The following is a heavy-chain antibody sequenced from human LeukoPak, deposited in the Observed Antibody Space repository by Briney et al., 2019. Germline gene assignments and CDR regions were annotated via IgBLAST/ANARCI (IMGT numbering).Heavy chain of an antibody. J-gene: IGHJ4*02. CDR3: ARDYCGSKDLPPNFDY. CDR1: GFTFSSYS. D-gene: IGHD1-26*01. Sequence: PGGSLRLSCAASGFTFSSYSMNWVRQAPGKGLEWVSYISSSSSTIYYADSVKGRFTISRDNAKNSLYLQMNSLRDEDTAVYYCARDYCGSKDLPPNFDYWGQGTLVTVSS. CDR2: ISSSSSTI. V-gene: IGHV3-48*02.